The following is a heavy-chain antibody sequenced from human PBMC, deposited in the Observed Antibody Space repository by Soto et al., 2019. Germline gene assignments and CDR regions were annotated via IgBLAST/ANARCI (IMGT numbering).Heavy chain of an antibody. Sequence: SVKVSCKASGGTFSSYAISWVRQAPGQGLEWMGGIIPIFGTANYAQKFQGRVTITRDTSASIAYMEMSSLRAEDTAVYYCGRFYYDSSGYLPSPYYYYYGMDVWGQGTTVTVSS. J-gene: IGHJ6*02. V-gene: IGHV1-69*05. CDR1: GGTFSSYA. CDR2: IIPIFGTA. D-gene: IGHD3-22*01. CDR3: GRFYYDSSGYLPSPYYYYYGMDV.